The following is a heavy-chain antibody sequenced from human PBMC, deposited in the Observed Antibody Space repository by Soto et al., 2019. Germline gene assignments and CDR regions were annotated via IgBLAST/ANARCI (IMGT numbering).Heavy chain of an antibody. Sequence: QVRLVESGGGVVQPGRSLRLSCAASGFIIPCCAIHWIRQSPGKGLEWVAVIGADGTHKYYGDSVQGRFTISRDTSQSMVFLQMDSLTAEDTALYYCARDVRVGEPDYFDAWGQGTLVSVSS. CDR3: ARDVRVGEPDYFDA. CDR2: IGADGTHK. CDR1: GFIIPCCA. D-gene: IGHD1-26*01. J-gene: IGHJ4*02. V-gene: IGHV3-30*01.